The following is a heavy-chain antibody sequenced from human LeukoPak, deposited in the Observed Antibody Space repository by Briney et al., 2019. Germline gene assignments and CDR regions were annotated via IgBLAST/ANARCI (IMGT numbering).Heavy chain of an antibody. V-gene: IGHV4-34*01. CDR2: INHSGST. CDR1: GGSFSGYY. Sequence: PSETLSLTCAVYGGSFSGYYWSWIRQPPGKGLEWIGEINHSGSTNYNPSLKSRVTISVDTSKNQFSLKLSSVTAADTAVYYCARGRRMIVIGRPHYFDYWGQGALVTVSS. CDR3: ARGRRMIVIGRPHYFDY. J-gene: IGHJ4*02. D-gene: IGHD3-22*01.